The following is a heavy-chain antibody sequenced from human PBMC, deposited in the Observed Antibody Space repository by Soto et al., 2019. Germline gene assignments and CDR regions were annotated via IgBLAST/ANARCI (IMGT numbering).Heavy chain of an antibody. J-gene: IGHJ4*02. CDR2: IYHSGST. CDR1: GGSISSSNW. D-gene: IGHD6-13*01. V-gene: IGHV4-4*02. CDR3: ARRAAAAFDY. Sequence: QVLLQESGPGVVKPSGTLSLTCAVSGGSISSSNWWSWVRQPPGKGLEWIGQIYHSGSTNYNPSLKSRVSISGDKSKNQFSLKLSSVTAADTAMYYCARRAAAAFDYWGQGTLVTVSS.